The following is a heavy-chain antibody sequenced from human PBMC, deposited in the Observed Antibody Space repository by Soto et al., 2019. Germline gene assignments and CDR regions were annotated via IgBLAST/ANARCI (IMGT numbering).Heavy chain of an antibody. D-gene: IGHD6-19*01. CDR3: AKGSYRGIAVAGYYYYYGMDV. J-gene: IGHJ6*02. CDR2: ISWNSGSI. V-gene: IGHV3-9*01. CDR1: GFTFSSYS. Sequence: GGSLRLSCAASGFTFSSYSMNWVRQAPGKGLEWVSGISWNSGSIGYADSVKGRFTISRDNAKNSLYLQMNSLRAEDTALYYCAKGSYRGIAVAGYYYYYGMDVWGQGTTVTVSS.